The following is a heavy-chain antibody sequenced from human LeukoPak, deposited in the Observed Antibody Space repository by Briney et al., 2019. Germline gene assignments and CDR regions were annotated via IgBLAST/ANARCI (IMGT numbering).Heavy chain of an antibody. V-gene: IGHV3-21*01. CDR2: ISSSSSYI. D-gene: IGHD1-26*01. Sequence: GGSLRLSCAASGFTFSSYSMNWVRQAPGKGLEWVLSISSSSSYIYYADSVNGRFTISRDNAKNSLYLQMNSLRAEDTAVYYCARDIVGGTELELLLGNDYWGQGTLVTVSS. J-gene: IGHJ4*02. CDR1: GFTFSSYS. CDR3: ARDIVGGTELELLLGNDY.